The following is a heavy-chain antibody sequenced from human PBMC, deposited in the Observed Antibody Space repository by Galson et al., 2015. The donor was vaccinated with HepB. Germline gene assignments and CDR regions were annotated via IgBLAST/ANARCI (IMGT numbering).Heavy chain of an antibody. V-gene: IGHV1-2*02. Sequence: SVKVSCKASGYSFSDYYMHWVRQAPGQGLEWMGWINPNTGATDSAPKFKGRVTMTRDTSISTAYMDLSGLTSDDTAVYYCASEFMYYFDYWGQGTLVTVSS. CDR1: GYSFSDYY. CDR2: INPNTGAT. CDR3: ASEFMYYFDY. J-gene: IGHJ4*02.